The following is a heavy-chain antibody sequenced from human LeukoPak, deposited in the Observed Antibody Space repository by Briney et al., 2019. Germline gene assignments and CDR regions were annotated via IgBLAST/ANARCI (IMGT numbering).Heavy chain of an antibody. D-gene: IGHD4-23*01. J-gene: IGHJ4*02. V-gene: IGHV4-31*03. CDR3: ARAGRVTPIFY. Sequence: SETLSLTCTVSGGSISSGGYYWSWSRQHPGKGLEWVGYIYYSASTYYNPSLKSRVTISVDTSKHQFSLKLSSVTAADTAVYYSARAGRVTPIFYWGQGTLVTVSS. CDR1: GGSISSGGYY. CDR2: IYYSAST.